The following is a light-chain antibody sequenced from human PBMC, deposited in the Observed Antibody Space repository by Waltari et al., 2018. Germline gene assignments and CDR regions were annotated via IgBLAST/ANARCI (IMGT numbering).Light chain of an antibody. CDR1: ASPNRN. V-gene: IGLV3-25*03. J-gene: IGLJ2*01. CDR3: QSTDSSAVYVV. Sequence: SYELTQPPSASVSPGQTARITCSADASPNRNAYRYQQKPGRAPILLIYNDTGRPSRIPERFSGSTSGTTVTLTITGVQAEDEADYYCQSTDSSAVYVVFGGGTKLTVL. CDR2: NDT.